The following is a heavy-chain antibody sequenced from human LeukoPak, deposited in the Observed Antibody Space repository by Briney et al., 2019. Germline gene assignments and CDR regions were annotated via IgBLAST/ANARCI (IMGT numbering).Heavy chain of an antibody. V-gene: IGHV4-39*07. CDR1: GGSIRSSSYY. J-gene: IGHJ4*02. D-gene: IGHD1-14*01. CDR2: IYYSGSN. Sequence: LETLSLTCTVSGGSIRSSSYYWGWIRQPPGQGLEWIGTIYYSGSNYYNTSLKSRVTISVDTSKNQFSLILSSVTAADTAIYYCARELLVGRGLYFDYWGQGTLVTVSS. CDR3: ARELLVGRGLYFDY.